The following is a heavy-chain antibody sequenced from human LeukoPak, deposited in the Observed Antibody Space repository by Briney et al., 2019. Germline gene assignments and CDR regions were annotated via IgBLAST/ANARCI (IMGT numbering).Heavy chain of an antibody. J-gene: IGHJ4*02. CDR1: GFTFSSYA. CDR3: AKWSRNSIYYFDY. D-gene: IGHD4-23*01. Sequence: GGSLRLSCAASGFTFSSYAMSWVRQAPGKGLEWVSAISGSGGSTYYADSVKGRFTISRDNSKNTLYLQMNSLRAEDTALYYCAKWSRNSIYYFDYWSQGTLVTVSS. V-gene: IGHV3-23*01. CDR2: ISGSGGST.